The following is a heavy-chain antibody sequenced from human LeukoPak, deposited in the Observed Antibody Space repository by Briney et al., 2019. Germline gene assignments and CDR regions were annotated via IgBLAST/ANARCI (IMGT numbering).Heavy chain of an antibody. D-gene: IGHD3-22*01. Sequence: GGSLRVSCAASGFRFSKYAMSWVRQAPGKGLHWVASISGSDGTTYYPESVKGRFTISRDNSKNILYLDLNSLTVEDTAVYFCAKAANYYDSSGYLIPFDYWGQGILVTVAS. CDR1: GFRFSKYA. J-gene: IGHJ4*02. V-gene: IGHV3-23*01. CDR2: ISGSDGTT. CDR3: AKAANYYDSSGYLIPFDY.